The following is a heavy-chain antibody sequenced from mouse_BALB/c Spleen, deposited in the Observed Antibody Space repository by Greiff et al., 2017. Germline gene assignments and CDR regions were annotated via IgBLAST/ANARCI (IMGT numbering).Heavy chain of an antibody. D-gene: IGHD2-2*01. Sequence: VHVKQSGAELVRSGASVKLSCTASGFNIKDYYMHWVKQRPEQGLEWIGWIDPENGDTEYAPKFQGKATMTADTSSNTAYLQLSSLTSEDTAVYYCNADGNDSWGQGTLVTVSA. CDR3: NADGNDS. CDR2: IDPENGDT. J-gene: IGHJ3*01. V-gene: IGHV14-4*02. CDR1: GFNIKDYY.